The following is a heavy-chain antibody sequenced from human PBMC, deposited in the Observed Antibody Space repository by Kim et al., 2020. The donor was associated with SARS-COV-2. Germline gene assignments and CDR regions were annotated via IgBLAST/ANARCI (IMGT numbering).Heavy chain of an antibody. J-gene: IGHJ4*02. D-gene: IGHD2-15*01. Sequence: GGSLRLSCAASGFTFSSYGMHWVRQAPGKGLEWVAVISYDGSNKYYADSVKGRFTISRDNSKNTLYLQMNSLRAEDTAVYYCAKGPTVVVAATPGDYWGQGTLVTVSS. CDR1: GFTFSSYG. V-gene: IGHV3-30*18. CDR3: AKGPTVVVAATPGDY. CDR2: ISYDGSNK.